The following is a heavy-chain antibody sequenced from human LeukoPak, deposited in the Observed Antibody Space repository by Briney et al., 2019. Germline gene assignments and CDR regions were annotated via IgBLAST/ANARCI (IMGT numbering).Heavy chain of an antibody. J-gene: IGHJ4*02. CDR3: AREATVVVAPMVL. CDR1: GASISSFY. D-gene: IGHD2-15*01. Sequence: SSETLSLTCTVSGASISSFYWSWIRQPPGKGLEWIGNVYYSGSTNYNPSLKSRVTISVDTSKNQFSLKLSSVTAADTAVYYCAREATVVVAPMVLWGQGSLVTVSS. V-gene: IGHV4-59*12. CDR2: VYYSGST.